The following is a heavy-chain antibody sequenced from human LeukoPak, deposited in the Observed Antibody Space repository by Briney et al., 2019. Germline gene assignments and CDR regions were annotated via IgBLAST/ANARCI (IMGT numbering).Heavy chain of an antibody. CDR2: INPNSGGT. D-gene: IGHD3-22*01. CDR1: GYTFTGYY. Sequence: ASVKVSCKASGYTFTGYYMHWVRQAPGQGLEWMGWINPNSGGTNYAQKFQGRVTMTRDTSISTAYMELSRLRSDDTAVYYCARDDYFDSSAFEYWGQGTLVTVSS. V-gene: IGHV1-2*02. J-gene: IGHJ4*02. CDR3: ARDDYFDSSAFEY.